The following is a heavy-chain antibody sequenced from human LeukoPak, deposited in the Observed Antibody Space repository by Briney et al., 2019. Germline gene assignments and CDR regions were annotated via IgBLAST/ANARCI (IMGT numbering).Heavy chain of an antibody. CDR1: SGSFSGYY. V-gene: IGHV4-34*01. D-gene: IGHD2-15*01. Sequence: PSETLSLTCAVYSGSFSGYYWGWIRQPPGKGLEWSGEINVCGSDNCNPSLKNRVTLSVDTSKNQFSLRLSSVAAADTAVYYCARRLVDSGASQVSDDWGQGTLVTVSS. J-gene: IGHJ4*02. CDR3: ARRLVDSGASQVSDD. CDR2: INVCGSD.